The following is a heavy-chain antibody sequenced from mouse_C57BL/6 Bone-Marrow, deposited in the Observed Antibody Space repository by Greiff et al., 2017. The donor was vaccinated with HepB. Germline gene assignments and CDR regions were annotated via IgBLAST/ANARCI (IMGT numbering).Heavy chain of an antibody. Sequence: QVQLQQTGAELVRPGASVKLSCKASGYTFTDYYINWVKQRPGQGLEWIARIYPGSGNTYYNEKFKGKATLTAEKSSSTAYMQLSSLTSEDSAVYFCAKDVYHWGQGTLVTVSA. J-gene: IGHJ3*01. V-gene: IGHV1-76*01. CDR3: AKDVYH. CDR2: IYPGSGNT. CDR1: GYTFTDYY.